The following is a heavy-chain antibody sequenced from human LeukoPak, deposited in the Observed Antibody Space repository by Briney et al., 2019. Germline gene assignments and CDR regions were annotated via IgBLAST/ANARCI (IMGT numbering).Heavy chain of an antibody. J-gene: IGHJ4*02. CDR3: ARDFRLRGSSGNDY. V-gene: IGHV3-21*01. CDR1: GFTFSSYS. D-gene: IGHD3-22*01. CDR2: ISSSSSYI. Sequence: GGSLRLSCAASGFTFSSYSMNWVRQAPGKGLEWVSSISSSSSYIYYADSVKGRFTISRDNAKNSLYLQMNSLRAEDTAEYYCARDFRLRGSSGNDYWGQGTLVTVSS.